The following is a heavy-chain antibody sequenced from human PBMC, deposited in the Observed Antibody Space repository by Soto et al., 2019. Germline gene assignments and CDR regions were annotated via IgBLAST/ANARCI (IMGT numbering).Heavy chain of an antibody. J-gene: IGHJ4*02. D-gene: IGHD3-16*02. CDR3: ARDPLGYYDYVWGSYRYHYFDY. Sequence: QVQLVQSGAEVKKPGASVKVSCKASGYTLTSYGISWVRQAPGQGLEWMGWISAYNGNTNYAQKLQGRVTMTTDTSTSTAYMELRSLRSDDTAVYYCARDPLGYYDYVWGSYRYHYFDYWGQGTLVTVSS. CDR2: ISAYNGNT. CDR1: GYTLTSYG. V-gene: IGHV1-18*01.